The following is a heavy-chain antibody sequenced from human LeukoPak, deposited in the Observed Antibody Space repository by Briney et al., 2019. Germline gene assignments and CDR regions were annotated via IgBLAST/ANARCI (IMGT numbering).Heavy chain of an antibody. CDR2: GGTA. CDR3: MRDRGSGWYYMDL. D-gene: IGHD6-19*01. J-gene: IGHJ4*02. Sequence: GGTAHYAGSVRGRFTISRDNSKNIVSLQMKSLRADDTAIYFCMRDRGSGWYYMDLWGQGTLVTISS. V-gene: IGHV3-23*01.